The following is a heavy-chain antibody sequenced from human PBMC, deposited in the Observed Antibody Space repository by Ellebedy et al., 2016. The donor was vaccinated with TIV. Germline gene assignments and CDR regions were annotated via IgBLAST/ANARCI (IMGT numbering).Heavy chain of an antibody. CDR1: GFTFSSYW. D-gene: IGHD5-12*01. CDR2: INSDGSST. CDR3: AREGYSGYRSTYNWFDP. V-gene: IGHV3-74*01. J-gene: IGHJ5*02. Sequence: GESLKISCAASGFTFSSYWMHWVRQAPGKGLVWVSRINSDGSSTSYADSVKGRFTISRDNAKNTLYLQMNSLRAEDTAVYYCAREGYSGYRSTYNWFDPWGQGTLVTVSS.